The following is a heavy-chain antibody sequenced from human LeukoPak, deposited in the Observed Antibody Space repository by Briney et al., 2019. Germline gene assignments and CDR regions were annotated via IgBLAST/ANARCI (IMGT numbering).Heavy chain of an antibody. D-gene: IGHD3-10*01. Sequence: ASVKVSCKASVGTFSSYAISWVRQAPGQGLEWMGRIIPILGIANYAQKFQGRVTITADKSTSTAYMELSSLRSEDTAVYYCARELGSGSYYPTTYDYWGQGTLVTVSS. CDR1: VGTFSSYA. CDR3: ARELGSGSYYPTTYDY. J-gene: IGHJ4*02. V-gene: IGHV1-69*04. CDR2: IIPILGIA.